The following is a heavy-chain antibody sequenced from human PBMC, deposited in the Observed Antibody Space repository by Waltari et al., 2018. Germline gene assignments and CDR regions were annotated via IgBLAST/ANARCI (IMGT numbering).Heavy chain of an antibody. CDR1: GFTFSSYG. Sequence: QVQLVESGGGVVQPGGSLRLSCAASGFTFSSYGMHWVRQAPGKGLEWVAFIRYDGSNKYYADSVKGRFTISRGNSKNTLYLQMNSLRAEDTAVYYCAKDQGLRDWFDPWGQGTLVTVSS. CDR3: AKDQGLRDWFDP. V-gene: IGHV3-30*02. D-gene: IGHD2-15*01. CDR2: IRYDGSNK. J-gene: IGHJ5*02.